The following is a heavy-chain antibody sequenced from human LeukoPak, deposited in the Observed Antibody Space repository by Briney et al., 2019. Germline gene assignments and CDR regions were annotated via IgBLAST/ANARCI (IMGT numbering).Heavy chain of an antibody. CDR2: INPNSGGT. Sequence: GESLQISCKGSAYSFTGYYMHWVRQAPGQGLEWMGWINPNSGGTNYAQKFQGRVTMTRDTSISTAYMELSRLRSDDTAVYYCAREPGYGYGSGWGQGTRVTVSS. J-gene: IGHJ4*02. V-gene: IGHV1-2*02. CDR1: AYSFTGYY. CDR3: AREPGYGYGSG. D-gene: IGHD5-18*01.